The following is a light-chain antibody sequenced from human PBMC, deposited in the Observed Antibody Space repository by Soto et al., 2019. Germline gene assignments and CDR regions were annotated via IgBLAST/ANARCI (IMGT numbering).Light chain of an antibody. CDR3: HHYNTYSPT. V-gene: IGKV1-5*03. CDR2: KAS. J-gene: IGKJ1*01. CDR1: QGISSW. Sequence: DIQMTQSPSTLSASVGDRVTITCRASQGISSWLAWYQQKPGKAPNLLIYKASSLESGVTSRFSGSGSGTEFTLTISSLQPDDFATYYCHHYNTYSPTFGRGTKVEIK.